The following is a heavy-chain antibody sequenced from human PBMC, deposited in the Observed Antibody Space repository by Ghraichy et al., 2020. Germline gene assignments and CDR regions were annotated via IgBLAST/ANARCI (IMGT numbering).Heavy chain of an antibody. D-gene: IGHD3-9*01. V-gene: IGHV4-39*01. CDR3: ARGDYDMLTGYYPRDFYGMDV. J-gene: IGHJ6*02. CDR2: IFYSGST. CDR1: GGSISSNSYF. Sequence: SETLSLTCPVSGGSISSNSYFWGWIRQPPGMGLEWIGSIFYSGSTYYNPSLKSRVTISVDTSKNQFSLKLRSVTAADTAVYYCARGDYDMLTGYYPRDFYGMDVWGQGTTVTVSS.